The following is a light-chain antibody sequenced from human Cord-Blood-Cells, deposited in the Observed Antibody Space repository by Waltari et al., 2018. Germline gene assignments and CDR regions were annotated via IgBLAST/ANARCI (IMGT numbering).Light chain of an antibody. V-gene: IGLV1-40*01. CDR2: GNS. Sequence: QSVLTQPPSVSGAPGQRVTISCTGSSSNIGAGYDVPWYQQLPGTAPKLLIYGNSKRPSGVPDRFSGSKSGTSASLAITGLQAEDEADYYCQSYDSSLSGVFGGGTKLTVL. CDR3: QSYDSSLSGV. J-gene: IGLJ3*02. CDR1: SSNIGAGYD.